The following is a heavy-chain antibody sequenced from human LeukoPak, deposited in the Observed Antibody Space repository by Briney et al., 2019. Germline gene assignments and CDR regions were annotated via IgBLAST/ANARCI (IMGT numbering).Heavy chain of an antibody. CDR2: ISYDGSNK. Sequence: GGSLRLSCAASGFTFSSDAMHWVRQAPGKGLEWGAAISYDGSNKNYADSVKGRFTISRDNSKNTLYLQMDNLRAEDTAVYHCARVTTAIPDAFDIWGQGTMVTVSS. D-gene: IGHD2-21*02. CDR1: GFTFSSDA. V-gene: IGHV3-30*04. CDR3: ARVTTAIPDAFDI. J-gene: IGHJ3*02.